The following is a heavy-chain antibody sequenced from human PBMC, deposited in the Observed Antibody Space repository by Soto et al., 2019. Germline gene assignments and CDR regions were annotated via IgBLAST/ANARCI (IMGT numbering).Heavy chain of an antibody. CDR1: GFTFSSYG. CDR3: ARDYITGTTLDY. Sequence: HPGGSLRLSCAASGFTFSSYGMHWVRQAPGKGLEWVAVIWYDGSNKYYADSVRGRFTISRDNSKNTLYLQMNSLRAEDTAVYYCARDYITGTTLDYWGQGTLVTVSS. D-gene: IGHD1-20*01. CDR2: IWYDGSNK. V-gene: IGHV3-33*01. J-gene: IGHJ4*02.